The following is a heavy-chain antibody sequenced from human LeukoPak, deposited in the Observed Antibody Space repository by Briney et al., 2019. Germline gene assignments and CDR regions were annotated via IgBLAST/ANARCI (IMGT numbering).Heavy chain of an antibody. J-gene: IGHJ6*03. V-gene: IGHV1-69*05. CDR3: ATITGTNIDGDYYYYMDV. CDR1: GGTFSSYA. Sequence: GASVKVSCEASGGTFSSYAISWVRQAPGQGLEWMGGIIPIFGTANYAQKFQGRVTITTDESTSTAYMELSSLRSEDTAVYYCATITGTNIDGDYYYYMDVWGKGTTVTVSS. CDR2: IIPIFGTA. D-gene: IGHD1-7*01.